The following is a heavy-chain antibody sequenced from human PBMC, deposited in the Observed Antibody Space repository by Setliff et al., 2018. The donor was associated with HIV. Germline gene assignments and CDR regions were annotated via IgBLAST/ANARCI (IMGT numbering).Heavy chain of an antibody. Sequence: PSETLSLTCTVSGGSISSGSYYWSWIRQPAGKGLEWIGHIYTSGSTNYNPSLKSRVTISVDTSKNQFSLKLSSVTAADTAVYYCARLRLLYYYYYMDVWGKGTTVTVSS. J-gene: IGHJ6*03. V-gene: IGHV4-61*09. CDR2: IYTSGST. CDR1: GGSISSGSYY. CDR3: ARLRLLYYYYYMDV.